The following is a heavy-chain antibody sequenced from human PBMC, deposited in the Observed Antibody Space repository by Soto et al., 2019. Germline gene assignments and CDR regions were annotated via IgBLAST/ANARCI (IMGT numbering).Heavy chain of an antibody. CDR2: ISYDGSNK. CDR3: AKDGYISILTGHFDY. CDR1: GFTFSSYG. J-gene: IGHJ4*02. D-gene: IGHD3-9*01. Sequence: QVQLVESGGGVVQPGRSLRLSCAASGFTFSSYGMHWVRQAPGKGLEWVAVISYDGSNKYYADSVKVRFTISRDNSKNTLYLQMNSLRAEDTAVYYCAKDGYISILTGHFDYWGQGTLVTVSS. V-gene: IGHV3-30*18.